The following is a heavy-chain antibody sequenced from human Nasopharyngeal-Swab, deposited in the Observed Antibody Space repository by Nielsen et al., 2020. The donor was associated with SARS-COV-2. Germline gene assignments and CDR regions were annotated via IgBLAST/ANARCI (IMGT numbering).Heavy chain of an antibody. CDR1: GFTFSSNW. J-gene: IGHJ4*02. CDR2: ISTDGSGT. V-gene: IGHV3-74*01. D-gene: IGHD2-15*01. Sequence: GESLKIPCSASGFTFSSNWMHWVRQLPGKGLVWVSRISTDGSGTNYADSVKGRFTVSRDNAKNTLYLQMNSLRAEDTAVYYCARREGFCSGGTCYLDYWGQGTLVTVSS. CDR3: ARREGFCSGGTCYLDY.